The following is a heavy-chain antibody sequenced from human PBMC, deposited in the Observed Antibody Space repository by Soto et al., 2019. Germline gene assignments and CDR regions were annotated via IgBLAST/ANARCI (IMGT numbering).Heavy chain of an antibody. V-gene: IGHV1-18*01. CDR3: VRDSSSWFYYYYGMDV. D-gene: IGHD6-13*01. J-gene: IGHJ6*02. Sequence: GPGVRKPGASVRVSCKASGYLFTNFGISWVRQAPGQGLEWMGWISGYNDNTHYAQKLQGRVSMTTDTSTGTAYMDLRSLRSDDTAIYYCVRDSSSWFYYYYGMDVWGQGTTVTVSS. CDR2: ISGYNDNT. CDR1: GYLFTNFG.